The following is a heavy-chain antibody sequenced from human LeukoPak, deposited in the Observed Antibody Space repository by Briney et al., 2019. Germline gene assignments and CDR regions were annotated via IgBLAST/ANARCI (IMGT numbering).Heavy chain of an antibody. Sequence: SQTLSLTCAVSGGSISSGGYSWSWIRQPPGKGLEWIGYIYHSGSTYYNPSLKSRVTISVDRSKNQFSLKLSSVTAADTAVYYCARGPNYSSGWFVFDYWGQGTLVIVSS. D-gene: IGHD6-19*01. V-gene: IGHV4-30-2*01. CDR2: IYHSGST. CDR1: GGSISSGGYS. J-gene: IGHJ4*02. CDR3: ARGPNYSSGWFVFDY.